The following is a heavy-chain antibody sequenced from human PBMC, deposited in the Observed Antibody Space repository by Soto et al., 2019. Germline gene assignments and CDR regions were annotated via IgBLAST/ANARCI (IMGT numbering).Heavy chain of an antibody. D-gene: IGHD3-10*01. Sequence: SETLSLTCTVSGGSISSGGYYWSWIRQHPGKSLEWIGYIYYSGSTYYNPSLKSRVTISVDTSKNQFSLKLSFVTAADTAVYYCASRELWFGELFPSYAAFDIWGQGTMVTVSS. J-gene: IGHJ3*02. CDR2: IYYSGST. CDR3: ASRELWFGELFPSYAAFDI. CDR1: GGSISSGGYY. V-gene: IGHV4-31*03.